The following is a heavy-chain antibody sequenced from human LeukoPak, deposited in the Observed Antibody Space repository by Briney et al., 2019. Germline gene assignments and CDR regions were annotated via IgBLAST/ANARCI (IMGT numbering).Heavy chain of an antibody. J-gene: IGHJ4*02. CDR1: GGSISSGGYS. CDR3: ARIAVAGTGYYFDY. Sequence: SETLSLTCAVSGGSISSGGYSRSWIRQPPGKGLEWIGYIYHSGSTYYNPSLKSRVTISVDRSKNQFSLKLSSVTAADTAVYYCARIAVAGTGYYFDYWGQGTLVTVSS. D-gene: IGHD6-19*01. CDR2: IYHSGST. V-gene: IGHV4-30-2*01.